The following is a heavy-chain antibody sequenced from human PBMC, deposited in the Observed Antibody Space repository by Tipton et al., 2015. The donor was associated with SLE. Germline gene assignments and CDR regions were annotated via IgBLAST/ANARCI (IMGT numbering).Heavy chain of an antibody. CDR3: ARDPLAVGDGESLDL. Sequence: LRLSCTVSGGSISSDRYFWSWIRQPAGKGLEWIGRICASGATTYNPSFKSRLTISIDTSKNYFSLNLSSVTAADTAVYFCARDPLAVGDGESLDLWGRGSLVTVSS. CDR1: GGSISSDRYF. CDR2: ICASGAT. D-gene: IGHD1-26*01. V-gene: IGHV4-61*02. J-gene: IGHJ2*01.